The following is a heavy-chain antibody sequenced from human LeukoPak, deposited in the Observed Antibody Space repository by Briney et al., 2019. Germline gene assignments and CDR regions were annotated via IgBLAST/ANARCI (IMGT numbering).Heavy chain of an antibody. CDR3: ARDCGYSYGTWGYYYYYYGMDV. Sequence: GPSVRVSGTPSERTFTTYAISWVRQAPGQRLEWVGRILPILGIANYAQKFKGRVTITADKSTSTAYMELSSLRSEDTAVYYCARDCGYSYGTWGYYYYYYGMDVWGEGTTVTVSS. V-gene: IGHV1-69*04. CDR2: ILPILGIA. CDR1: ERTFTTYA. J-gene: IGHJ6*04. D-gene: IGHD5-18*01.